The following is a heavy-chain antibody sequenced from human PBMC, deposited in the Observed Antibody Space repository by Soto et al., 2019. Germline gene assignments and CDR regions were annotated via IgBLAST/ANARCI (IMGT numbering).Heavy chain of an antibody. CDR3: ARWIVGGSIDY. CDR2: NSGSA. Sequence: QVQLQESGPGLVKPSETLSLTCTVSGDSISSSLWSWIRQPPGKGLEWIGYNSGSAHYNPSLKSRVTISVDTSKNQFSLNLSSVTAADTAVYYCARWIVGGSIDYWGPGIPVTVSS. CDR1: GDSISSSL. J-gene: IGHJ4*02. V-gene: IGHV4-59*01. D-gene: IGHD1-26*01.